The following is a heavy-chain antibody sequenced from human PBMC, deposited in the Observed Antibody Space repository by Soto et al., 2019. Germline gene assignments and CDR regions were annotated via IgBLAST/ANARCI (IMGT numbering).Heavy chain of an antibody. CDR2: LYSGGST. D-gene: IGHD5-18*01. CDR1: GITVSGKF. Sequence: EVQLVESGGGLVQPGGSLRLSCAASGITVSGKFMSWVRQAPGKGLEWVSFLYSGGSTDYADSVKGRFTISRDNSKNTLYLQMNSLRAEDTAVYYCAKVDTAMVDHFDYWGQGTLVTVSS. CDR3: AKVDTAMVDHFDY. J-gene: IGHJ4*02. V-gene: IGHV3-66*01.